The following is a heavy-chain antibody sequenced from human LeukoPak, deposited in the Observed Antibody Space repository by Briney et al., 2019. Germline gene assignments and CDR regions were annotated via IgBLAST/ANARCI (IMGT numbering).Heavy chain of an antibody. CDR1: GFTFSSYW. D-gene: IGHD1-14*01. V-gene: IGHV3-23*01. CDR3: AKVSGGGLYYDGMDV. J-gene: IGHJ6*02. Sequence: GGSLRLSCAASGFTFSSYWMHWVRQAPGKGLEWVSVISGSGGTTYYADSVKGRFTISRDSSKNTLYLQMNSLRAEDTAVYYCAKVSGGGLYYDGMDVWGQGTTVTVSS. CDR2: ISGSGGTT.